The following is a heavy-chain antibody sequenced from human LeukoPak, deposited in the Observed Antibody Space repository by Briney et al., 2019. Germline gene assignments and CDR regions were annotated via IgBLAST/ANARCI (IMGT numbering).Heavy chain of an antibody. V-gene: IGHV4-30-4*01. J-gene: IGHJ2*01. CDR3: ARSLYDSSGSHWYFDL. CDR1: GGSISSGDYY. CDR2: IYYSGST. Sequence: PSETLSLTCTVSGGSISSGDYYWSWIRQPPGTGLEWIGYIYYSGSTYYNPSLKSRVTISVDTSKNQFSLKLSSVTAADTAVYYCARSLYDSSGSHWYFDLWGRGTLVTVSS. D-gene: IGHD3-22*01.